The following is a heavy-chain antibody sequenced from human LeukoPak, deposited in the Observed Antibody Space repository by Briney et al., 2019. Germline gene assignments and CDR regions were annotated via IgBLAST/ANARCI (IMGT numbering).Heavy chain of an antibody. Sequence: GASVKVSCKASGGTFSSYAISWVRQAPGQGLEWMGWINSNSGGTNYAQKFQGRVTMTRDTSISTAYMELSRLRSDDTAVYYCARGTMIVVVSGDWFDPWGQGTLVTVSS. CDR2: INSNSGGT. D-gene: IGHD3-22*01. CDR1: GGTFSSYA. CDR3: ARGTMIVVVSGDWFDP. J-gene: IGHJ5*02. V-gene: IGHV1-2*02.